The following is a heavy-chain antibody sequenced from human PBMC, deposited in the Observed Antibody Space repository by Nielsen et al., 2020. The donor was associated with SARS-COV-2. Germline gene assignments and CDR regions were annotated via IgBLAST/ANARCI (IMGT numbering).Heavy chain of an antibody. V-gene: IGHV3-11*01. D-gene: IGHD1-14*01. Sequence: GGSLRLSCSASGFLFSDYLMSWVRQAPGKGLEWIAYITTAGSTLFYADSVEGRFTISRDNTKKLLSLEMSSLRAADTGIYYCARVGRLPRTYMFDLWGQGTLATVSS. CDR3: ARVGRLPRTYMFDL. CDR2: ITTAGSTL. CDR1: GFLFSDYL. J-gene: IGHJ5*02.